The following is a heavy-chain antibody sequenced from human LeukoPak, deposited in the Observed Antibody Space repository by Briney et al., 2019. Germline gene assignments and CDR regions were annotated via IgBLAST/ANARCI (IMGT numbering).Heavy chain of an antibody. D-gene: IGHD3-22*01. CDR2: ISSNGGST. CDR3: ARASYPYYYDSSGYYSLGY. J-gene: IGHJ4*02. Sequence: GGSLRLSCAASGFTFSSYAMHWARQAPGKGLEYVSAISSNGGSTYYANSVKGRFTISRDNSKNTLYLQMGSLRAEDMAVYYCARASYPYYYDSSGYYSLGYWGQGTLVTVSS. CDR1: GFTFSSYA. V-gene: IGHV3-64*01.